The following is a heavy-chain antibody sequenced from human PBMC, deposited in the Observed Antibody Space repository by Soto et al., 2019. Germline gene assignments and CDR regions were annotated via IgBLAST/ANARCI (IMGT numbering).Heavy chain of an antibody. J-gene: IGHJ5*02. CDR3: AKEPVPAAILGNWFDP. V-gene: IGHV3-23*01. D-gene: IGHD2-2*02. CDR1: GFTFSSYA. CDR2: ISGSGGST. Sequence: EVQLLESGGGLVQPGGSLRLSCAASGFTFSSYAMSWVRQAPGKGLEWVSAISGSGGSTYYADSVKGRFTISRDNSKNTLYMQMNSLRAEDTAVYYCAKEPVPAAILGNWFDPWGQGTLVTVS.